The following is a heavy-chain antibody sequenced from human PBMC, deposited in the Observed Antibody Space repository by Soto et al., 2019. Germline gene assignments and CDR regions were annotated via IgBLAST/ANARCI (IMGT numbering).Heavy chain of an antibody. J-gene: IGHJ4*02. CDR3: ASQPLEDTYYYDSSGYYGL. V-gene: IGHV4-30-4*01. D-gene: IGHD3-22*01. CDR1: GGSISSGDYY. CDR2: IYYSGST. Sequence: PSETLSLTCTVSGGSISSGDYYWSWIRQPPGKGLEWIGYIYYSGSTYYNPSLKSRVTISVDTSKNQFSLKLSSVTAADTAVYYGASQPLEDTYYYDSSGYYGLWGQGTLVTVSS.